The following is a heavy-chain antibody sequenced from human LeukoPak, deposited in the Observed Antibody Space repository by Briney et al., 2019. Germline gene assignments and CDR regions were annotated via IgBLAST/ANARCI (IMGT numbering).Heavy chain of an antibody. CDR2: ISSSSSYI. CDR1: GFTFSSYS. D-gene: IGHD2-21*02. Sequence: PGGSLRLSCAASGFTFSSYSMNWVRQAPGKGLEWVSSISSSSSYIYYADSVKGRFTISRDNAKNSLYLQMNSLRAEDTAVYYCARDCGPYCGGDWPDSNAFDIWGQGTMVTVSS. V-gene: IGHV3-21*01. J-gene: IGHJ3*02. CDR3: ARDCGPYCGGDWPDSNAFDI.